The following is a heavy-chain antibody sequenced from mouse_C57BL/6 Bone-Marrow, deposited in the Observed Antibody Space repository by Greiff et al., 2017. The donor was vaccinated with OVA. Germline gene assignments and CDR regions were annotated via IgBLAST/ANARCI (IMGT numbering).Heavy chain of an antibody. CDR1: GYTFTSYW. J-gene: IGHJ2*01. D-gene: IGHD1-1*01. Sequence: VQLQQPGTELVKPGASVKLSCKASGYTFTSYWMHWVKQRPGPGLEWIGNINPSNGGTNYNEKFKSKATLTVDKSSSTAYMQLSSLTSEDSAVYYCARDGITTVVERYYFDYWGQGTTLTVSS. V-gene: IGHV1-53*01. CDR2: INPSNGGT. CDR3: ARDGITTVVERYYFDY.